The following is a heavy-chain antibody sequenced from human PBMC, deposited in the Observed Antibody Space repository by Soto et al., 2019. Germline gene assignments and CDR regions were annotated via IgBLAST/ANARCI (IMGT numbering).Heavy chain of an antibody. V-gene: IGHV4-4*07. D-gene: IGHD3-10*01. CDR2: IYTSGST. CDR1: GGSISTYY. Sequence: PSATLSLTCTVSGGSISTYYWSWIRQPAGKGLEWIGRIYTSGSTDYNPSLKSRVTISVDTSKNQFSLQLSSVTAADTAVYYCARDNYYVSGSRNGMDVWGQGTTVTVSS. J-gene: IGHJ6*02. CDR3: ARDNYYVSGSRNGMDV.